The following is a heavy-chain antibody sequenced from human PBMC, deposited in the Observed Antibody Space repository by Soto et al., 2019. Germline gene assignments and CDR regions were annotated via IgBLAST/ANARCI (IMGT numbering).Heavy chain of an antibody. Sequence: QVQLVQYGAEVKRPGSSVKVSCKASGGNFSRYAFSWVRQAPGQGLEWMGGIIPVFNSPSLAQNLHGRVTVTADKSTSTAYMELSAMRFADTAVYYCAIIGYNNDLDVWGQGTTVIVSS. D-gene: IGHD1-20*01. CDR2: IIPVFNSP. J-gene: IGHJ6*02. CDR1: GGNFSRYA. V-gene: IGHV1-69*06. CDR3: AIIGYNNDLDV.